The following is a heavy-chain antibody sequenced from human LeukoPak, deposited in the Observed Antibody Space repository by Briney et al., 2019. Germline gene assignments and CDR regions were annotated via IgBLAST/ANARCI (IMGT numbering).Heavy chain of an antibody. V-gene: IGHV3-21*06. Sequence: PGGSLRLSCAASGFSVSNYGVNWVRQAPGKGLEWVSCISNTYSAIYYADSVKGRFTVSRDNAKNSVYLQMNNLTVEDTAVYYCARDPTSDRFQYFDFWGQGALVTVSS. J-gene: IGHJ4*02. CDR1: GFSVSNYG. CDR3: ARDPTSDRFQYFDF. CDR2: ISNTYSAI. D-gene: IGHD2-21*02.